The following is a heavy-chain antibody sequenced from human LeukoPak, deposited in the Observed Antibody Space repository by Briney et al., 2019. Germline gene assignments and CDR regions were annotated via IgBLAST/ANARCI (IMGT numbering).Heavy chain of an antibody. J-gene: IGHJ4*02. CDR1: GFTFSSYA. CDR3: AKETDILTGLYDY. CDR2: ISGSGGST. Sequence: PGGSLRLSCAASGFTFSSYAMSWVRQAPGKGLEWVSAISGSGGSTYYTDSVKGRFTTSRDNSKNTLYLQMNSLRAEDTAVYYCAKETDILTGLYDYWGQGTLVTVSS. V-gene: IGHV3-23*01. D-gene: IGHD3-9*01.